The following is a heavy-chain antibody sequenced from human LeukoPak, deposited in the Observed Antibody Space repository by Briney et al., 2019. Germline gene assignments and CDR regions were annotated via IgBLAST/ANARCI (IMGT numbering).Heavy chain of an antibody. J-gene: IGHJ6*02. V-gene: IGHV4-34*01. D-gene: IGHD6-19*01. Sequence: PSETLSLTCAVYGRSFSGYYWSWIRQPPGKGLEWIGEINHSGSTNYNPSLKSRVTISVDTSKNQFSLKLSSVTAADTAVYYCASSGWYHTTYYYGMDVWGQGTTVTVSS. CDR1: GRSFSGYY. CDR3: ASSGWYHTTYYYGMDV. CDR2: INHSGST.